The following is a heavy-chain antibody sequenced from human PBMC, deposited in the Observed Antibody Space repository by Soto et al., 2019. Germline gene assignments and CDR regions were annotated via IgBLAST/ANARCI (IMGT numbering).Heavy chain of an antibody. V-gene: IGHV4-59*08. Sequence: SETLSLTCTVSGGSISSYYWSWIRQPPGKGLEWIGYIYYSGSTNYNPSLKSRVTISVDTSKNQFSLKLSSVTAADTAVYYWARYKRGYANAFNIGGKGTTVTVS. D-gene: IGHD5-12*01. CDR3: ARYKRGYANAFNI. CDR1: GGSISSYY. CDR2: IYYSGST. J-gene: IGHJ3*02.